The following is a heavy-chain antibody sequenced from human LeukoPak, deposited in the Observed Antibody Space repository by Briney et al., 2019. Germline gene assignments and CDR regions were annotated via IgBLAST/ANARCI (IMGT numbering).Heavy chain of an antibody. D-gene: IGHD3-3*01. CDR1: GGSISSSNW. J-gene: IGHJ6*02. CDR2: IYHSGST. CDR3: ARSGITIFGVVIMWNYYYGMDV. Sequence: SSETLSLTCAVSGGSISSSNWWSWVRQPPGKGLEWIGEIYHSGSTNYNPSLKSRVTISVDKSKNQFSLKLSSVTAADTAVYYCARSGITIFGVVIMWNYYYGMDVWGQGTTVTVSS. V-gene: IGHV4-4*02.